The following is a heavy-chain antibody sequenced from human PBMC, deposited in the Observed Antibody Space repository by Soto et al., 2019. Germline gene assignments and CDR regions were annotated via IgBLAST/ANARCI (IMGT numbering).Heavy chain of an antibody. CDR1: GFTFSSYW. D-gene: IGHD3-22*01. J-gene: IGHJ6*02. CDR2: IKQDGSEK. V-gene: IGHV3-7*05. Sequence: GGSLRLSCAASGFTFSSYWMSWVRQAPGKGLEWVANIKQDGSEKYYVDSVKGRFTISRDNAKNSLYLQMNSLRAEDTAVYYCARDGTTYYYDSSGDLTQHHYYYYGMDVWGQGTTVTVSS. CDR3: ARDGTTYYYDSSGDLTQHHYYYYGMDV.